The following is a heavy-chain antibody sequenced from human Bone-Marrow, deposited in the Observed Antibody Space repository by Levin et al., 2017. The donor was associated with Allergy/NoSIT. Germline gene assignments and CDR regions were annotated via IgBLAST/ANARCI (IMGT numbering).Heavy chain of an antibody. V-gene: IGHV5-51*01. J-gene: IGHJ6*03. CDR2: IYPAHSET. Sequence: GESLKISCKGSGYNFDNYWIGWVRQMPGKGLEWMGIIYPAHSETRYSPSFEGQVTISVDKSIATSYLQWSSLTASDTAMYYCARHFGGFCSTTTCYEAYYFHYYMDVWGRGTTVTVSS. CDR1: GYNFDNYW. CDR3: ARHFGGFCSTTTCYEAYYFHYYMDV. D-gene: IGHD2-2*01.